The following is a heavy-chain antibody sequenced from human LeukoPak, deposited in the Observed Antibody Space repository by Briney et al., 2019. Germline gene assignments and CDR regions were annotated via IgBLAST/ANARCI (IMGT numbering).Heavy chain of an antibody. Sequence: GGSLRLSCAASGFTFSHAWMSWVRQAPGKGLEWVGRIKNKPDGGTTDYAAPVQGRFTISRDDSKNTLSLQMNSLRAEDTAVYYCVREAALDRAGPLFRWFDPWGQGTLVTVSS. CDR3: VREAALDRAGPLFRWFDP. CDR1: GFTFSHAW. CDR2: IKNKPDGGTT. D-gene: IGHD2-15*01. J-gene: IGHJ5*02. V-gene: IGHV3-15*01.